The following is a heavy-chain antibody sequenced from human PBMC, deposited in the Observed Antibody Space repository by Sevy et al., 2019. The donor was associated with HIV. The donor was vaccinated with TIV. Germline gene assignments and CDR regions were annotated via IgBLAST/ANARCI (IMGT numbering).Heavy chain of an antibody. D-gene: IGHD4-17*01. CDR2: IKSKTDGGTT. Sequence: GGSLRLSCAASGFTFSNAWMSWVRQAPGKGLEWVGRIKSKTDGGTTAYAATVKGKFTISRDDSKNTLNLTMNSLKTVDTAVYYCTTVTVGYGDYGAYYYYGMDVWGQGTTVTVSS. J-gene: IGHJ6*02. CDR3: TTVTVGYGDYGAYYYYGMDV. CDR1: GFTFSNAW. V-gene: IGHV3-15*01.